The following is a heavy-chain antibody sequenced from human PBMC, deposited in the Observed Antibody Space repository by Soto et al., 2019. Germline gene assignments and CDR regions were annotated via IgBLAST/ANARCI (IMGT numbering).Heavy chain of an antibody. CDR1: GYIFIGYW. J-gene: IGHJ5*02. CDR2: VYPSDSRT. V-gene: IGHV5-51*01. CDR3: ARGNVANWFGP. Sequence: PGQALTISCEASGYIFIGYWIVWVRQMPGKGLEWMGIVYPSDSRTKYSPSFQGQVTISADTSTSTAYLQWISLKASDTAMYYCARGNVANWFGPWGQGTLVTVSS.